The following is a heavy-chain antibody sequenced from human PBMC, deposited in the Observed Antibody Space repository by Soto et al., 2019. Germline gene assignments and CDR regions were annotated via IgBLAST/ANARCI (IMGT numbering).Heavy chain of an antibody. CDR1: GVSITSYY. Sequence: SETLSLTCSVSGVSITSYYRTWIRHSPGKGLEWIGYVYHTGNTYYNPSLKSRVTISLDTSKNQVSLRLRSVTAADTAVYYCAREQYNWKLWGQGTLVTVSS. CDR2: VYHTGNT. J-gene: IGHJ4*02. D-gene: IGHD1-20*01. CDR3: AREQYNWKL. V-gene: IGHV4-59*01.